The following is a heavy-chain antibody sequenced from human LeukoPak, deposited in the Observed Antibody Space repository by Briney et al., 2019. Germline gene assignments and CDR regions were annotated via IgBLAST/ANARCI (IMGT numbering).Heavy chain of an antibody. CDR1: GFTFSSYS. CDR3: ARDPGIAVGGPF. V-gene: IGHV3-21*01. CDR2: ISSSSSYI. J-gene: IGHJ6*02. Sequence: GGSLRPSCAASGFTFSSYSMNWVRQAPGKGLEWVSSISSSSSYIYYADSVKGRFTISRDNAKNSLYLQMNSLRAEDTAVYYCARDPGIAVGGPFWGQGTTVTVSS. D-gene: IGHD6-19*01.